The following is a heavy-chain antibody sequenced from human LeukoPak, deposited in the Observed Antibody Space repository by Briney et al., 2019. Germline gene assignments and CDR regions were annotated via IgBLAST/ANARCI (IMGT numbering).Heavy chain of an antibody. D-gene: IGHD2-2*01. CDR3: ARVVGYCSSTSCSFCFDY. CDR2: INWNGGST. J-gene: IGHJ4*02. Sequence: GGSLRLPCAASGFTFDDYGMSWVRQAPGKGLEWGSGINWNGGSTGYADSVKGRFTISRDNAKNSLYLQMNSLRAEDTALYYCARVVGYCSSTSCSFCFDYWGQGTLVTVSS. V-gene: IGHV3-20*04. CDR1: GFTFDDYG.